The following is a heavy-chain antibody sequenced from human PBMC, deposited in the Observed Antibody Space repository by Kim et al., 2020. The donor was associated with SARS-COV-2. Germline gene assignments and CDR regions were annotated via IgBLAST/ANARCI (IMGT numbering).Heavy chain of an antibody. CDR2: ISSSTTYI. CDR1: GFTFTSYT. Sequence: GGSLRLSCATSGFTFTSYTMNWVRQVPGKGLEWVSSISSSTTYIYYADSVKGRFSISRDNAKNSLFLQMDSLRAEDTAVYYCARVEILTGCIDYWGQGAVVTVSS. V-gene: IGHV3-21*01. D-gene: IGHD3-9*01. J-gene: IGHJ4*02. CDR3: ARVEILTGCIDY.